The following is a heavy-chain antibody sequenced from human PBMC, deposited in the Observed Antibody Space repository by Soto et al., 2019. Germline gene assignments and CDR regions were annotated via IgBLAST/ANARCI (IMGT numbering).Heavy chain of an antibody. D-gene: IGHD2-2*03. J-gene: IGHJ6*03. CDR3: ARFVDIVVVPAANYYYYMDV. Sequence: GGSLRLSCAASGFTFSSYGMHWVRQAPGKGLEWVAVIWYDGSNKYYADSVKGRFTISRDNSKNTLYLQMNSLRAEDTALHYCARFVDIVVVPAANYYYYMDVWGKGTTVTVSS. CDR1: GFTFSSYG. V-gene: IGHV3-33*01. CDR2: IWYDGSNK.